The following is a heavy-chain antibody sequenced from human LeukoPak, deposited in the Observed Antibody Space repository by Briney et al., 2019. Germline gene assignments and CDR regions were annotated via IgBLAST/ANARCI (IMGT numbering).Heavy chain of an antibody. Sequence: QSGGSLRLSCAASGFTFSSYAMSWVRQAPGQGLEWVSGISGSGGSTFYAGSVKGRFTISRDNSKNTLYLQMNSLRAEDTAVYYCAKDQSVFYDSSGYLGYWGQGTLVTVSS. CDR2: ISGSGGST. CDR1: GFTFSSYA. V-gene: IGHV3-23*01. D-gene: IGHD3-22*01. J-gene: IGHJ4*02. CDR3: AKDQSVFYDSSGYLGY.